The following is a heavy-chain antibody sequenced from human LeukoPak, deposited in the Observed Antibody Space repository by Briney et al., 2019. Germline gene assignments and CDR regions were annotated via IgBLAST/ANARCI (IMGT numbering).Heavy chain of an antibody. J-gene: IGHJ5*02. CDR1: GFTFSNYA. CDR3: ARDRWFDL. V-gene: IGHV3-23*01. CDR2: ISGSGKNT. Sequence: GGSLRLSCAASGFTFSNYAMSWVRQAPGKGLEWVSTISGSGKNTYYADSVKGRFTISRDNSKNTLYLQMNSLRAEDTAVYYCARDRWFDLWGQGTLVTVSS.